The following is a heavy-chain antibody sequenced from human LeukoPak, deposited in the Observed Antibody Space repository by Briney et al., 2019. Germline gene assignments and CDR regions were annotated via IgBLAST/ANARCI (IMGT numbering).Heavy chain of an antibody. D-gene: IGHD6-13*01. CDR2: IWYDGSNK. V-gene: IGHV3-33*06. J-gene: IGHJ6*03. CDR3: AKDNEAAPCYYYMDV. CDR1: AFTFSSYW. Sequence: PGGSLRLSCAASAFTFSSYWMSWVRQAPGKGLEGVAVIWYDGSNKYYVDDVKGRFTISRDNSKNTLYLQMNSQRAEDTAVYYCAKDNEAAPCYYYMDVWGKGTTVTVSS.